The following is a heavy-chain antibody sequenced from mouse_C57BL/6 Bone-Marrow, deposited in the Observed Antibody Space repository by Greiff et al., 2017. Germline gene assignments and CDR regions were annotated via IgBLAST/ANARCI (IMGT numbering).Heavy chain of an antibody. CDR3: ARSVTTVFDY. J-gene: IGHJ2*01. V-gene: IGHV1-85*01. CDR1: GYTFTSYD. D-gene: IGHD2-13*01. Sequence: VQLQQSGPELVKPGASVKLSCKASGYTFTSYDINWVKQRPGQGLEWIGRIYPRAGSTKYNATFKGKATLTVDTSSITAYMELHSLTSEDSAVYFCARSVTTVFDYWGQGTTLTVSS. CDR2: IYPRAGST.